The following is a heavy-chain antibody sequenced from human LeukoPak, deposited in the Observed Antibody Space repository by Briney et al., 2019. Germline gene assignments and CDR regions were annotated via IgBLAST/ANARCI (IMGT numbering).Heavy chain of an antibody. CDR2: ISSSKSSYL. Sequence: GWSLTLSCAASGFTFSSYSMNEVGPAPAKGLEGVSSISSSKSSYLKYPHSVKGRFTISRDNAKNSLYLQMNSLRAEDTAVYYCARAVGIGIGAAVDQTGFQHWGQGTLVTVSS. J-gene: IGHJ1*01. CDR1: GFTFSSYS. V-gene: IGHV3-21*01. CDR3: ARAVGIGIGAAVDQTGFQH. D-gene: IGHD6-13*01.